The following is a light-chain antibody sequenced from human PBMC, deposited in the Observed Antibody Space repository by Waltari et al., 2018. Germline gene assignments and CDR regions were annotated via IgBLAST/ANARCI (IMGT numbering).Light chain of an antibody. Sequence: SYVLTQPPSASVAPGKTATIACGGNNXXXKSVQWYQQKPGQAPVLVVHDDNARPSGIPDRFSGSNAGDRATLNNSRVEVGDEADYYCQXWDSSPETVVFXGGTKLTVL. CDR1: NXXXKS. J-gene: IGLJ2*01. V-gene: IGLV3-21*01. CDR2: DDN. CDR3: QXWDSSPETVV.